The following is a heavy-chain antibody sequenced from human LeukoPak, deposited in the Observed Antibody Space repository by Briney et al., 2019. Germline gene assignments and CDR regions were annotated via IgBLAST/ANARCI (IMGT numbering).Heavy chain of an antibody. V-gene: IGHV4-39*01. J-gene: IGHJ4*02. CDR3: ARHRPTGGAGSYYRSFDY. CDR1: GGSINSNSYY. Sequence: KPSKTLSLTCTVSGGSINSNSYYWDWIRQPPGKGLEWIGTTYYTGSPNYNPSLKSRVTISVDTSKNQFSLRLNSVTAADMAVYYCARHRPTGGAGSYYRSFDYWGQGTLVTVSS. D-gene: IGHD3-10*01. CDR2: TYYTGSP.